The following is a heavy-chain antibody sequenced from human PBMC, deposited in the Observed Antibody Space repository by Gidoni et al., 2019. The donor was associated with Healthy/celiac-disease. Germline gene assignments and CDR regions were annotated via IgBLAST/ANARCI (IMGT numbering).Heavy chain of an antibody. D-gene: IGHD2-15*01. J-gene: IGHJ3*02. CDR2: IGTAGDP. CDR3: ARSRREAADAFDI. CDR1: GFTFSSYD. Sequence: EVQLVESGGGLVQPGGSLRLSCAASGFTFSSYDMHWVRQATGKGLEWVSAIGTAGDPYYPGSVKGRFTISRENAKNSLYLQMNSLRAGDTAVYYCARSRREAADAFDIWGQGTMVTVSS. V-gene: IGHV3-13*05.